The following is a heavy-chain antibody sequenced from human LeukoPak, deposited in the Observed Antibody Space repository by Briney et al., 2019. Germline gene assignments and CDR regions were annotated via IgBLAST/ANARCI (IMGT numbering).Heavy chain of an antibody. CDR3: ARGLEGDYKGKGGY. Sequence: ASVKVSCKASGYTFTSYDINWVRQATGQGLEWMGWMNPNSGNTGYAQKFQGRVTMTRDTSISTAYMELSRLRSDATAVYYCARGLEGDYKGKGGYWGQGTLVTVSS. V-gene: IGHV1-8*01. J-gene: IGHJ4*02. CDR2: MNPNSGNT. CDR1: GYTFTSYD. D-gene: IGHD4-17*01.